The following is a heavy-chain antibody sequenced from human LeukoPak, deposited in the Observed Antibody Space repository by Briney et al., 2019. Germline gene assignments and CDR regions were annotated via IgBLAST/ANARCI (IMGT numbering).Heavy chain of an antibody. J-gene: IGHJ5*02. V-gene: IGHV4-59*01. CDR1: GGSISSYY. D-gene: IGHD1-14*01. Sequence: SETLSLTRTVSGGSISSYYWSWVRQPPGKGLEWIGYIYYSGSTNYNPSLKSRVTISVDTSKNQFSLKLSSVTAADTAVYYCARAVIRSAGFDPWGQGTLVTVSS. CDR2: IYYSGST. CDR3: ARAVIRSAGFDP.